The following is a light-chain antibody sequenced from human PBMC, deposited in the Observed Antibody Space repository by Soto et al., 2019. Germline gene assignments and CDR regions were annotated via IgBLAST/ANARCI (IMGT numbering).Light chain of an antibody. V-gene: IGKV3-20*01. CDR2: GAS. CDR1: QSIRTS. CDR3: QQYGSSGT. J-gene: IGKJ1*01. Sequence: EVVLTQSPGTLSLSPGERATLSCRASQSIRTSLAWYQQKPGQAPRLLIYGASNRATGIPDRFSGSGSGTDFTLTISRLEPEDFAVYYCQQYGSSGTFGQGTKVDI.